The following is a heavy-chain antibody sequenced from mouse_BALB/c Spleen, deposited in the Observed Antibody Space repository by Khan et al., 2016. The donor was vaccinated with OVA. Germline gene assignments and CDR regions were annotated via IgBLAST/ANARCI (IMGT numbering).Heavy chain of an antibody. CDR2: INHCKDGK. D-gene: IGHD2-4*01. Sequence: VQLQQSGPELVKPGASVKMSCKAFGYTFTTYVVHWLKQTPEKGLEWIGDINHCKDGKHYSEKFKDKETLKSDKATSTADMKLSSLTSSASSVYSCASSRLYYDSWFFAVWGAGTTVTVSS. J-gene: IGHJ1*01. V-gene: IGHV1S136*01. CDR3: ASSRLYYDSWFFAV. CDR1: GYTFTTYV.